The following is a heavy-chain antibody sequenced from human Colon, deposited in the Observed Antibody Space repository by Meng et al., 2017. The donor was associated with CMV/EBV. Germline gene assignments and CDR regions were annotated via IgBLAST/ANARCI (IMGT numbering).Heavy chain of an antibody. D-gene: IGHD6-19*01. CDR3: ARLDLAVAGTSADY. CDR2: IYYSGST. Sequence: GGSVSSGSYYWSWIRQPPGKGLEWIRYIYYSGSTNYNPSLKSRVTISVDTSKNQFSLKLSSVTAADTAVYYCARLDLAVAGTSADYWGQGTLVTVSS. V-gene: IGHV4-61*07. CDR1: GGSVSSGSYY. J-gene: IGHJ4*02.